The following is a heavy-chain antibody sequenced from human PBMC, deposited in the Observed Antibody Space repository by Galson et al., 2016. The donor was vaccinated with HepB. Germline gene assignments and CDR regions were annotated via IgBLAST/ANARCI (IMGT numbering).Heavy chain of an antibody. CDR1: GFNFNTFW. CDR3: ARDLGGYGGY. D-gene: IGHD5-12*01. CDR2: IDTDGRIT. J-gene: IGHJ4*02. Sequence: SLRLSCAASGFNFNTFWMHWVRQVPGNGLVWVSRIDTDGRITNYADSVRGRFTISRDNTKNTLFLQMNSLRAEDTADYYCARDLGGYGGYWGQGTLVTVSS. V-gene: IGHV3-74*01.